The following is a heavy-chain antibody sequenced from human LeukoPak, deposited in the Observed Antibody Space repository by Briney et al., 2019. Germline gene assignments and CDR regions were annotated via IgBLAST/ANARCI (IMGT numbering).Heavy chain of an antibody. D-gene: IGHD2-2*03. V-gene: IGHV3-73*01. CDR2: IRSKANSYAT. J-gene: IGHJ5*02. CDR3: AREPSGYCSSTSCYHWFDP. Sequence: PGGSLRLSCAASGFTFSGSAMHWVRQASGKGLEWVGRIRSKANSYATAYAASVKGRFTISRDDSKNTAYLQMNSLRAEDTAVYYCAREPSGYCSSTSCYHWFDPWGQGTLVTVSS. CDR1: GFTFSGSA.